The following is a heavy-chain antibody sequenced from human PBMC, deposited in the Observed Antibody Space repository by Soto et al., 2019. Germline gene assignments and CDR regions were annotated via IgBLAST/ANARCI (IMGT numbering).Heavy chain of an antibody. CDR2: VNGDGSGT. Sequence: EVQMVGSGGGLVQPGGSLRLSCAASGFTFSNHWMHWVRQVPGKGLVWVSRVNGDGSGTSYADSVKGRFTISRDNANNMLYLEMKRLRAEDRAMYYCSSVLDVPTRWGQGILVTVSS. V-gene: IGHV3-74*01. CDR3: SSVLDVPTR. J-gene: IGHJ4*02. D-gene: IGHD3-3*02. CDR1: GFTFSNHW.